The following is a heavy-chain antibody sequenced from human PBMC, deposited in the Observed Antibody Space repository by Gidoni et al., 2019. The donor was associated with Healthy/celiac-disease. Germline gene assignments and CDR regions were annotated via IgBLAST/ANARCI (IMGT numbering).Heavy chain of an antibody. J-gene: IGHJ3*02. CDR2: INHSGST. D-gene: IGHD6-13*01. Sequence: QVQLQQWGAGLLKPSETLSLTCAVYGGSFSGYYWSWIRQPPGKGLEWIGEINHSGSTNYNPSLKSRVTISVDTSKNQFSLKLSSVTAADTAVYYCARGVAAATRGDAFDIWGQGTMVTVSS. V-gene: IGHV4-34*01. CDR3: ARGVAAATRGDAFDI. CDR1: GGSFSGYY.